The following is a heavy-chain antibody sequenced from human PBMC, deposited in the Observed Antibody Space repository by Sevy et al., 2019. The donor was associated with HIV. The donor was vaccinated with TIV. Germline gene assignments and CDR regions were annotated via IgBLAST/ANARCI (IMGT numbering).Heavy chain of an antibody. V-gene: IGHV3-23*01. CDR2: CSSSGGST. D-gene: IGHD3-10*01. Sequence: GGSLRLSCAASGFTFSSYAMSWVRQAPGKGLEWISICSSSGGSTYYADSVKGRFTISRDNSKNTLYVQMNSLRAEDTALYYCAKALWFGEGHYYYYYAMDVWGQGTTVTVSS. CDR1: GFTFSSYA. J-gene: IGHJ6*02. CDR3: AKALWFGEGHYYYYYAMDV.